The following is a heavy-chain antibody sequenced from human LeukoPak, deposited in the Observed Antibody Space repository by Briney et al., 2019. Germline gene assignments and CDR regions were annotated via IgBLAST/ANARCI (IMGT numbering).Heavy chain of an antibody. CDR1: GGSISSSNW. D-gene: IGHD3-22*01. V-gene: IGHV4-4*01. CDR3: ARVPGLGSSGYPRGWFDP. Sequence: PSETLSLTCAVSGGSISSSNWWSWVRQPPGKGLEWIGEIYHSGSTNYNPSLKSRVTISVDKSKNQFSLKLSSVTAADTAVYCCARVPGLGSSGYPRGWFDPWGQGTLVTVSS. J-gene: IGHJ5*02. CDR2: IYHSGST.